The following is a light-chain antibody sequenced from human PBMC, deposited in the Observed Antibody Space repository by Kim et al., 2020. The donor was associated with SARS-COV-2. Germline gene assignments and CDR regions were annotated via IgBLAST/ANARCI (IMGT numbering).Light chain of an antibody. CDR2: DVS. Sequence: QSALTQPASVSGSPGQSITISCTGTSSDVGGYNYVSWYQQHPGKAPKLMIYDVSKRPSGVSNRFSGSKSGNMASLTISGLQAEDEADYYCSSYTSSSTWVFGTGTKVTVL. J-gene: IGLJ1*01. CDR1: SSDVGGYNY. CDR3: SSYTSSSTWV. V-gene: IGLV2-14*01.